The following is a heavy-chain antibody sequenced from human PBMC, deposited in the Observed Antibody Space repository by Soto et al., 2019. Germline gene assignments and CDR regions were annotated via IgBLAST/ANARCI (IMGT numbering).Heavy chain of an antibody. J-gene: IGHJ3*02. CDR1: GFTFSSHG. CDR2: LSRGGGST. V-gene: IGHV3-23*01. D-gene: IGHD5-12*01. Sequence: EAQLLESGGGSVQPGGSLRLSCAASGFTFSSHGMSWIRQAPGKGLEWISGLSRGGGSTYYVDSVKGRFTISRDNAKNPLDLLMKSLRFEYSALYYCARDGQYRTDGFDIWGHGTIVTVAS. CDR3: ARDGQYRTDGFDI.